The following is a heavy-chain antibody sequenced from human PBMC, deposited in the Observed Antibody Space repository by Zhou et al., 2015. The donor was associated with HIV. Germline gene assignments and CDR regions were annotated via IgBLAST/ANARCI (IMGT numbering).Heavy chain of an antibody. V-gene: IGHV1-8*01. CDR1: GYTFTSYD. J-gene: IGHJ1*01. CDR2: LNPHSGNI. D-gene: IGHD3-22*01. Sequence: QVQLVQSGAEVKKPGSSVKVSCKTSGYTFTSYDIHWVRQSTGQGLEWMGWLNPHSGNIAYAQKFQGRVTMTRSTSISTAYMELSSLRSEDTAVYYCARAGLGVVVITTHFQHWGQGTLVTVSS. CDR3: ARAGLGVVVITTHFQH.